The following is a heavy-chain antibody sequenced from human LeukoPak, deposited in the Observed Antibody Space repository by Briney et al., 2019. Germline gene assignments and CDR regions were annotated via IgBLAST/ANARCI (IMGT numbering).Heavy chain of an antibody. D-gene: IGHD3-22*01. V-gene: IGHV4-4*07. Sequence: SETLSLTCTVSGGSISSYYWSWIRQPAGKGLEWIGRIYTSGSTNYNPSLKSRVTISVDMSKNQFSLKLSSVTAADSAVYYCAREVAYYDGRGYTHYYMDVWGKGTTVTVSS. J-gene: IGHJ6*03. CDR3: AREVAYYDGRGYTHYYMDV. CDR1: GGSISSYY. CDR2: IYTSGST.